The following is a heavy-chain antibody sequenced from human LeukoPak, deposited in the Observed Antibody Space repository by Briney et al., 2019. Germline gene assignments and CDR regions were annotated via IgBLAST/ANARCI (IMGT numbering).Heavy chain of an antibody. J-gene: IGHJ4*02. Sequence: SVKVSCKASGGTFSSYAISWVRQAPGQGLEWMGGIIPIFGTANYARKFQGRVTITADESTSTAYMELSSLRSEDTAVYYCARGRQHIVVVTAFDYWGQGTLVTVSS. V-gene: IGHV1-69*13. D-gene: IGHD2-21*02. CDR1: GGTFSSYA. CDR2: IIPIFGTA. CDR3: ARGRQHIVVVTAFDY.